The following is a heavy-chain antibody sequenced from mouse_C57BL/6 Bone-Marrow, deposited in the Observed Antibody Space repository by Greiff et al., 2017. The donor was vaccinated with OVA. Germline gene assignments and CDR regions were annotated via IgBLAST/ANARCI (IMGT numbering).Heavy chain of an antibody. CDR2: IDPSDSYT. V-gene: IGHV1-59*01. J-gene: IGHJ3*01. Sequence: QVQLQQPGAELVRPGTSVKLSCKASGYTFTSYWMHWVKQRPGQGLEWIGVIDPSDSYTNYNQKFKGKATLTVDTSSSTAYMQLSSLTSEDSAVYYCLMVTRSWFAYWGQGTLVTVSA. CDR1: GYTFTSYW. D-gene: IGHD2-2*01. CDR3: LMVTRSWFAY.